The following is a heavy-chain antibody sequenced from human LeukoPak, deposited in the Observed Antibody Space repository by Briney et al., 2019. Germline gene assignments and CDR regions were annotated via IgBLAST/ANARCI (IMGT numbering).Heavy chain of an antibody. CDR3: ARDRHTITDYYYGMDV. J-gene: IGHJ6*04. CDR1: GFTFSSYG. V-gene: IGHV3-33*01. D-gene: IGHD1-14*01. Sequence: GRSLRLSCAASGFTFSSYGMHWVRQAPGKGLEWVAVIWYDGSNKYYADSVKGRFTISRDNSKNTLYLQMNSLRAEDTAVYYCARDRHTITDYYYGMDVWGKGTTVTVSS. CDR2: IWYDGSNK.